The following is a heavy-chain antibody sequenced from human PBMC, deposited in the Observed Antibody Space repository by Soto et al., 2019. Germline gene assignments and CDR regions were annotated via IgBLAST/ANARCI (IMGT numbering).Heavy chain of an antibody. CDR3: ARERGEYDSGWYIDR. D-gene: IGHD6-19*01. V-gene: IGHV3-23*01. J-gene: IGHJ5*02. Sequence: PGGSLRLSCAASGFSFSEYSMTWVRQAPGKGLQWVSAISGDTATTHYADSVKGRFTISRDNSRDTLYLQMNSLRVEDTAIYYCARERGEYDSGWYIDRWGQGTPVTSPQ. CDR1: GFSFSEYS. CDR2: ISGDTATT.